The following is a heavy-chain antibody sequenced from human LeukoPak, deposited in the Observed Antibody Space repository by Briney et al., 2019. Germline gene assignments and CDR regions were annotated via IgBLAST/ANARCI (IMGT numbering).Heavy chain of an antibody. CDR2: INHSGST. V-gene: IGHV4-34*01. J-gene: IGHJ4*02. D-gene: IGHD2-8*01. CDR1: GGSFSGYY. CDR3: ARGRSNGWFY. Sequence: PSETLSLTCAVCGGSFSGYYWSWIRQPPGKGLEWIGEINHSGSTNYNPSLKSRVTISVDTSKNQFSLKLSSVTAADTAVYYCARGRSNGWFYWGQGTLVTVSS.